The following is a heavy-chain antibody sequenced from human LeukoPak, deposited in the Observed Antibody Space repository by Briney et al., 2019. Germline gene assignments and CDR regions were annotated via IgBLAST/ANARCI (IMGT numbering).Heavy chain of an antibody. J-gene: IGHJ4*02. CDR3: TRVGYIDEGIDY. D-gene: IGHD5-24*01. Sequence: GGSLRLSCAASGFTFSSYAMHWVRQAPGKGLEWVANIRQDGSKKSYVDSVKGRFTISRDNAKNSLYLQMNSLRAEDTAIYYCTRVGYIDEGIDYWGQGTLVTVSS. V-gene: IGHV3-7*04. CDR1: GFTFSSYA. CDR2: IRQDGSKK.